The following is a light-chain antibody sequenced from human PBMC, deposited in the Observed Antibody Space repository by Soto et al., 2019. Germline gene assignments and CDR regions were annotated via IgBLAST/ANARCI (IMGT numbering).Light chain of an antibody. CDR1: QGISSS. CDR3: QQLISHPYT. J-gene: IGKJ2*01. Sequence: DIQLTQSPSFLSASVGDKVTISCRASQGISSSLAWYQQKPGKAPRLLIHAASTLQTGVPSRFSGSGSGTAFTLTISSLQPEDFAIYYCQQLISHPYTFGQGTKLQIK. CDR2: AAS. V-gene: IGKV1-9*01.